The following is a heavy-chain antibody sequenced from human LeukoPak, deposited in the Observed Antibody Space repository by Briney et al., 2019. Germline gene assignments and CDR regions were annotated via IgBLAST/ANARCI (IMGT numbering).Heavy chain of an antibody. V-gene: IGHV3-23*01. CDR2: ISGSGGNT. D-gene: IGHD5-18*01. Sequence: GGSLRLSCAASGFTFSSYAMSWVRQAPGKGLEWASAISGSGGNTYYADSVKGRFTISRDNSKNTLYLQMNSLRAEDTAIYYCAKDRYSYGPRWGQGTLVTVSS. CDR1: GFTFSSYA. CDR3: AKDRYSYGPR. J-gene: IGHJ4*02.